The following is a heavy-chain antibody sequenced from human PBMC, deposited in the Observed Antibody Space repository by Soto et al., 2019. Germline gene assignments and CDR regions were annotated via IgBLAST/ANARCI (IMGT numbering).Heavy chain of an antibody. V-gene: IGHV3-73*01. D-gene: IGHD1-26*01. CDR2: INPKADNYAT. Sequence: GGSLRLSCADSGFTLSGSEVHWVRQAPGKGLEWVGRINPKADNYATIYAAAVKGRFTISRDDSKNTAFLQMNSLKAEDTAVYYCAREGGSLNWFDPWGQGTLVTVSS. J-gene: IGHJ5*02. CDR3: AREGGSLNWFDP. CDR1: GFTLSGSE.